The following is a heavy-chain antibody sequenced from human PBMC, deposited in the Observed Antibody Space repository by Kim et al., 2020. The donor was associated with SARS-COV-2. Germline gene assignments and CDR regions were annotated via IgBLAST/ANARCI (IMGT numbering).Heavy chain of an antibody. CDR3: ARDRRLRYFDWLGGMDV. V-gene: IGHV1-69*04. Sequence: SVKVSCKASGGTFSSYAISWVRQAPGQGLEWMGRIIPILGIANYAQKFQGRVTITADKSTSTAYMELSSLRSEDTAVYYCARDRRLRYFDWLGGMDVWGQGTTVTVSS. CDR2: IIPILGIA. J-gene: IGHJ6*02. D-gene: IGHD3-9*01. CDR1: GGTFSSYA.